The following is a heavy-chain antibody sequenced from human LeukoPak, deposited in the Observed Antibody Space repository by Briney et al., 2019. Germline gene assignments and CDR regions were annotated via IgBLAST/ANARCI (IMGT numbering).Heavy chain of an antibody. D-gene: IGHD4-17*01. CDR1: GGSLSSYY. V-gene: IGHV4-4*07. CDR3: ARNGDYEGYFDY. CDR2: IYTSGST. Sequence: SETLSLTCTVSGGSLSSYYWSWIRQPAGKGLEWIGRIYTSGSTNYNPSLKSRVTISVDKSKNQFSLKLSSVTAADTAVYYCARNGDYEGYFDYWGQGTLVTVSS. J-gene: IGHJ4*02.